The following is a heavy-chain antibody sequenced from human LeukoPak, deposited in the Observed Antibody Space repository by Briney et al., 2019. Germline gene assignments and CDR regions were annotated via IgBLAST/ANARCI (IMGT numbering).Heavy chain of an antibody. CDR3: ARGAGRSLQSDPDY. CDR2: IYYSGST. CDR1: GGSISSGGYY. D-gene: IGHD5-24*01. V-gene: IGHV4-31*03. J-gene: IGHJ4*02. Sequence: SETLSLTCTVSGGSISSGGYYWSWIRQHPGKGLEWIGYIYYSGSTYYNPSLKSRVTISVDTSKNQFSLKLSSVTAADTAVYYCARGAGRSLQSDPDYWGQGTLVTVSS.